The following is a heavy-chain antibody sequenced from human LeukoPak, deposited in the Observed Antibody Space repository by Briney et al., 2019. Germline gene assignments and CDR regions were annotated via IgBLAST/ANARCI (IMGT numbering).Heavy chain of an antibody. D-gene: IGHD6-25*01. CDR3: ARDRRGGDAFDI. J-gene: IGHJ3*02. V-gene: IGHV1-69*10. Sequence: SVKVSCKASGGTFSRYGISWVRQAPGQGLEWMGGIIPIPGIANYAQKFQGRVAITADKSTSADYMELSSLRSEHTAVYYCARDRRGGDAFDIWGQGTMVTVSS. CDR2: IIPIPGIA. CDR1: GGTFSRYG.